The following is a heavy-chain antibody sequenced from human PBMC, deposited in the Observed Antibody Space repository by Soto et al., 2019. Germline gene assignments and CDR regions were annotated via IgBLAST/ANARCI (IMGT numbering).Heavy chain of an antibody. CDR3: ARGGWSMDV. CDR1: GASISSLY. Sequence: SETLSLTCTISGASISSLYWSWVQQPPGKGLEWIGYIHYSGSTNYNPSLKSRVTILVDTSKNQFSLRLSSVTAADTAVYYCARGGWSMDVWGQGTTVTVSS. D-gene: IGHD2-15*01. J-gene: IGHJ6*02. CDR2: IHYSGST. V-gene: IGHV4-59*11.